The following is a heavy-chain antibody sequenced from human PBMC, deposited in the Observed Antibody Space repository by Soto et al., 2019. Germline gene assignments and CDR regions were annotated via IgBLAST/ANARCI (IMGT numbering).Heavy chain of an antibody. V-gene: IGHV1-18*01. Sequence: QVQLVQSGAEVKKPGASVKVSCKASGYPFSSYGISWVRQAPGQGLEWMGWISVYSDDTNYAEILQGRVTMTTDTPTSTVYMELRSLRSDDSAVYYCARERSDAYNLFYGMDVWGQGTTVTVSS. J-gene: IGHJ6*02. CDR2: ISVYSDDT. CDR3: ARERSDAYNLFYGMDV. CDR1: GYPFSSYG. D-gene: IGHD1-1*01.